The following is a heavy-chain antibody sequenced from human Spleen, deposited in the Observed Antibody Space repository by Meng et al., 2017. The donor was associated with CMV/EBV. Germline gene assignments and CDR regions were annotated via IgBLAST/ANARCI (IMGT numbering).Heavy chain of an antibody. D-gene: IGHD3-16*02. V-gene: IGHV3-15*01. CDR3: TTFEYYDYVWGSYRHPNLYDFDY. CDR2: IKSITDGGAT. J-gene: IGHJ4*02. Sequence: GESLKISCAASGFTFSNAWMTWVRQAPGKGLEWVGRIKSITDGGATDYAAPVKGRFTISRDDSENTLYLQMNNLKTEDTAVYYCTTFEYYDYVWGSYRHPNLYDFDYWGQGTLVTVSS. CDR1: GFTFSNAW.